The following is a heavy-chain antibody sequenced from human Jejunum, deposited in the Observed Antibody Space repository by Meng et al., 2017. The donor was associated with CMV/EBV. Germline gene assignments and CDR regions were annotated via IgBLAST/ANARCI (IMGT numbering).Heavy chain of an antibody. CDR3: ARVAGPIDY. CDR2: ISTSGGIT. V-gene: IGHV3-23*01. Sequence: SCAASGSTFSSYAMSCVRQAPGKWLEWVSRISTSGGITNHADSVKGRFTISRDNSRNTLYLRINSLRAEDTAVYYCARVAGPIDYWGQGTMVTVSS. D-gene: IGHD6-19*01. J-gene: IGHJ4*02. CDR1: GSTFSSYA.